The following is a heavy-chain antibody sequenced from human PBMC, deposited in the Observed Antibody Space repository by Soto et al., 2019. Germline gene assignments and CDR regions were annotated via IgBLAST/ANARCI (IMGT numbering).Heavy chain of an antibody. Sequence: QLQLQESGPGLVKPSETLSLTCTVSGGSISSSSYYWGWIRQPPGKGLEWIGSIYYSGSTYYNPSLKSRVTISVDTSKNQFSLKLSSVTAADTAVYYCARAEKYRSSGWLGGVYYFDYWGQGTLVTVSS. CDR3: ARAEKYRSSGWLGGVYYFDY. CDR1: GGSISSSSYY. V-gene: IGHV4-39*01. D-gene: IGHD6-19*01. CDR2: IYYSGST. J-gene: IGHJ4*02.